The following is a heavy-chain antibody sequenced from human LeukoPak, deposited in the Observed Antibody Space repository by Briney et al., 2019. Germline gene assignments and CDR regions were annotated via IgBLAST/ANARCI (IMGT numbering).Heavy chain of an antibody. Sequence: RPGGSLRLSCAASGFTFDDYGMSWVRQAPGKGLEWVSGINWNGGSTGYADSVKGRFTISRDNSKNTLYLQMNSLRAEDTAVYYCAKDTYYYDRDSTHFDYWGQGTLVTVSS. D-gene: IGHD3-22*01. J-gene: IGHJ4*02. CDR3: AKDTYYYDRDSTHFDY. CDR2: INWNGGST. CDR1: GFTFDDYG. V-gene: IGHV3-20*04.